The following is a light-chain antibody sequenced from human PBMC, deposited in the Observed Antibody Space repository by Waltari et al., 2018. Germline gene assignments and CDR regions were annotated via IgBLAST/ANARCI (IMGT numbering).Light chain of an antibody. Sequence: IVFTQSPATLSLSPGDRATLSCRASQSVSTFLAWYQQKPGQAPRLLIYHASNRATGIPARFSGRGSGTNFTLTISSLEPEDFAVYYCQQRANWPPLSFGGGTRVEIK. J-gene: IGKJ4*01. CDR1: QSVSTF. V-gene: IGKV3-11*01. CDR3: QQRANWPPLS. CDR2: HAS.